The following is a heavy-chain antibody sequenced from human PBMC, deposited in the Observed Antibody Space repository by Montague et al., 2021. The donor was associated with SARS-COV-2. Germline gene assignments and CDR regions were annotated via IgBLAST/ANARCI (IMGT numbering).Heavy chain of an antibody. J-gene: IGHJ6*03. CDR2: ISSSGSTI. Sequence: SLRLSCAASGFTFSDYYMSWIRQAPGKGLEWVSYISSSGSTIYYADSVKSRFTISRDNAKNSLYLQMNSLRAEDTAVYYCARVPRIRFMENYYYYMDVWGKGTTVTVSS. D-gene: IGHD3-16*01. CDR3: ARVPRIRFMENYYYYMDV. V-gene: IGHV3-11*04. CDR1: GFTFSDYY.